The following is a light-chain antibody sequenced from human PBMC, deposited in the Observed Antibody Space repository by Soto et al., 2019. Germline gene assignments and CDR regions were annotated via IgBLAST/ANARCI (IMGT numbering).Light chain of an antibody. J-gene: IGLJ1*01. Sequence: QSVLTQPPSVSGAPGQRVTISCTGSSSNIGAGYDVHWYQQFPGTAPKLLIYTNSDRPSGVPDQFSGSKSGTSASLAITGLQAEDEADYYCQSYDSSLSGHVFGTGTKVTVL. V-gene: IGLV1-40*01. CDR2: TNS. CDR1: SSNIGAGYD. CDR3: QSYDSSLSGHV.